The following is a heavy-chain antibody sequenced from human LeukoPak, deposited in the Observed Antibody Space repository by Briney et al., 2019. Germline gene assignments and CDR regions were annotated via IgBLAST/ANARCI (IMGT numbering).Heavy chain of an antibody. D-gene: IGHD3-9*01. CDR1: GGSISSSSYY. Sequence: NPSETLSLTCTVSGGSISSSSYYWGWIRQPPGKGLEWIGSIYYSGSTYYNPSLKSRVTISVDTSKNQFSLKLSSVTAADTAVYYCAGQDMDILTPGDYWGQGTLVTVSS. CDR3: AGQDMDILTPGDY. V-gene: IGHV4-39*07. J-gene: IGHJ4*02. CDR2: IYYSGST.